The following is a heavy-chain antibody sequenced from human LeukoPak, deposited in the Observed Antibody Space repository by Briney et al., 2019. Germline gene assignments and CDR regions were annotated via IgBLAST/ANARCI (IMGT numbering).Heavy chain of an antibody. CDR2: IWYDGSNK. CDR1: GFTFSIYC. V-gene: IGHV3-33*01. CDR3: AGARRGYSYGHLDY. D-gene: IGHD5-18*01. J-gene: IGHJ4*02. Sequence: GRSLRLSCAASGFTFSIYCMHWVRQAPGKGLEWVAVIWYDGSNKYYADSVKGRFTISRDNSKNTLYLQMNSLRAEDTAVYYCAGARRGYSYGHLDYWGQGTLVTVSS.